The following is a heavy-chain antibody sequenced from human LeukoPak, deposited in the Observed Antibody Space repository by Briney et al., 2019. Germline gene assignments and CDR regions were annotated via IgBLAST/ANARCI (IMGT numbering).Heavy chain of an antibody. D-gene: IGHD2-2*01. CDR3: AKDRAALPVTTYNFDY. CDR1: GLTFSSYA. J-gene: IGHJ4*02. CDR2: ISGSGVST. Sequence: GGSLRLSCAATGLTFSSYAMSWVRQAPEKGLEWVSAISGSGVSTYYADSVKGRFSISRDNSKNTLYLQMNSLRAEDTAVYYCAKDRAALPVTTYNFDYWGQGTLVTVSS. V-gene: IGHV3-23*01.